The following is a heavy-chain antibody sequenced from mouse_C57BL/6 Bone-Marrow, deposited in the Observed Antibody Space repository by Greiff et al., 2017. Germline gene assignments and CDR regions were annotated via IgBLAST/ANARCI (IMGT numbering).Heavy chain of an antibody. CDR1: GYSITSGSF. CDR3: ASALITRTDIDY. V-gene: IGHV3-6*01. J-gene: IGHJ2*01. CDR2: ISYGGSN. D-gene: IGHD1-1*01. Sequence: EVQLVESGPGLVKPSQSLSLTCSVTGYSITSGSFWNCLRQLPGNKLEWMGYISYGGSNNYNPSLKNRISITRDTSKNQFFLKLKSVTTEDTATYYCASALITRTDIDYWGQGTTLTVSS.